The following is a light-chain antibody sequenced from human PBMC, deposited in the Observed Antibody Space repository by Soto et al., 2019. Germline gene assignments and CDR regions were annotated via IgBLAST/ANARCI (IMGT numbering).Light chain of an antibody. CDR2: AAS. V-gene: IGKV1-39*01. CDR3: RQSYSTPPWT. CDR1: QSISSY. Sequence: DIQMTQSPSSLSASVGDRVTITCRASQSISSYLNWYQQKPGKAPKLLIYAASSLQSGVPSRFSGSGSGIDFTLTISSLQPEDFATYYCRQSYSTPPWTFGEGTKVEIK. J-gene: IGKJ1*01.